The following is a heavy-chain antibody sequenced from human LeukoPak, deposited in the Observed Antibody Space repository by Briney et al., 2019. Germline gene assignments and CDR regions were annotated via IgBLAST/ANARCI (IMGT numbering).Heavy chain of an antibody. J-gene: IGHJ6*02. V-gene: IGHV3-48*03. CDR1: GFTFSSYE. D-gene: IGHD6-13*01. Sequence: GGSLRLSCAASGFTFSSYEMNWVRQAPGKGLVWVSYISSSGSTIYYADSVKGRFTISRDNAKNSLYLQMNSLRAEDTAVYYCARENNSSSWYVFYYYYGMDVWGQGTTVTVSS. CDR3: ARENNSSSWYVFYYYYGMDV. CDR2: ISSSGSTI.